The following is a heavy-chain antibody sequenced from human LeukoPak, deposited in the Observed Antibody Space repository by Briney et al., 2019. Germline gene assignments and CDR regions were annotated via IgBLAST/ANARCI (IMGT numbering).Heavy chain of an antibody. J-gene: IGHJ5*02. CDR3: ARGCLATTAPCSS. V-gene: IGHV1-2*02. CDR2: INPNSGGT. D-gene: IGHD5-12*01. CDR1: GYIFTGYY. Sequence: ASVKVSCKASGYIFTGYYMHWVRQAPGQGLEWMGWINPNSGGTNYAQKFQGRVTMTRDTSISTAYMELSRLRSDDTAVYYCARGCLATTAPCSSWGQGTLVTVSS.